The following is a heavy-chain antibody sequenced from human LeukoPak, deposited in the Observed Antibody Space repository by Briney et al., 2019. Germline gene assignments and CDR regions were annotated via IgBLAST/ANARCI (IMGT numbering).Heavy chain of an antibody. Sequence: GASVKVSCKASGYTFTRYYMYWVRQAPGQGLEWMGWISAYNGNTNYAQKLQGRVTMTTDTSTSTAYMELRSLRSDDTAVYYCARVLRYCSGGNCYSGGLGYMDVWGKGTTVTISS. CDR1: GYTFTRYY. D-gene: IGHD2-15*01. CDR3: ARVLRYCSGGNCYSGGLGYMDV. CDR2: ISAYNGNT. V-gene: IGHV1-18*04. J-gene: IGHJ6*03.